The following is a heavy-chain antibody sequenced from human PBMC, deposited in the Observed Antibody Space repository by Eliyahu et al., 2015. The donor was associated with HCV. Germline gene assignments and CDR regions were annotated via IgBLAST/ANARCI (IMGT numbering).Heavy chain of an antibody. CDR2: IHPTRGST. V-gene: IGHV4-4*07. Sequence: GPISGDYWNWIRQPAGREREGFGRIHPTRGSTIYNPSLKSRVTMSADTSKNQISLKVMFLTAADTAVYYCARDKGPTVTTYGFDYWGQGILVTVSS. J-gene: IGHJ4*02. CDR1: GPISGDY. CDR3: ARDKGPTVTTYGFDY. D-gene: IGHD4-17*01.